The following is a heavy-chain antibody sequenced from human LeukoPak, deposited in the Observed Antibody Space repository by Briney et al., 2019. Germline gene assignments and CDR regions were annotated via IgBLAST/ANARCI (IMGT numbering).Heavy chain of an antibody. CDR3: ARDRRQRDYFDF. CDR2: VYSSGSL. V-gene: IGHV4-39*07. D-gene: IGHD1-1*01. Sequence: PSETLSLTCTVSGGSISIRNYYWAWIRQPPGRQLEWIGSVYSSGSLYYNPSLKSRVTISVDTSNNQFSLKLNSVSAADTALYYCARDRRQRDYFDFWAREPGSPSPQ. CDR1: GGSISIRNYY. J-gene: IGHJ4*02.